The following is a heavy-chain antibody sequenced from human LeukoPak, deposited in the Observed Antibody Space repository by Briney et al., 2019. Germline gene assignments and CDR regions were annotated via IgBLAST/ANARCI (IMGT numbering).Heavy chain of an antibody. CDR1: GFTFSSYA. V-gene: IGHV3-30*04. D-gene: IGHD4-17*01. CDR2: ISYDGSNK. CDR3: ARGVYGDYPGSGFDY. J-gene: IGHJ4*02. Sequence: SGGSLRLSCAASGFTFSSYAMHWVRQAPGKGLEWVAVISYDGSNKYYADSVKGRFTISRDNSKNTLYLQMNSLRAEDTAVYYCARGVYGDYPGSGFDYWGQGTLVTVSS.